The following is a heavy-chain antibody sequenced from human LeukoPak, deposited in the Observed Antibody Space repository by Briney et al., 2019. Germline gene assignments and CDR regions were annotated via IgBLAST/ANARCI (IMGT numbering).Heavy chain of an antibody. D-gene: IGHD4-17*01. V-gene: IGHV4-39*07. CDR3: ASGATVTTHYFDY. J-gene: IGHJ4*02. CDR1: GASISSSNYY. CDR2: INHSGST. Sequence: SETLSLTCTVSGASISSSNYYWGWIRQPPGKGLEWIASINHSGSTNYNPSLKSRVTISVDTSKNQFSLKLSSVTAADTAVYYCASGATVTTHYFDYWGQGTLVTVSS.